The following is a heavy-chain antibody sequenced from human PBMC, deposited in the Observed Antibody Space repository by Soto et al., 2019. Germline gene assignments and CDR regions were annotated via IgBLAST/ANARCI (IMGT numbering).Heavy chain of an antibody. CDR2: IIPIFGTA. V-gene: IGHV1-69*13. CDR3: ARERTSPALGSSVAVIP. Sequence: SVKVSCKASGGTFSSYAISWVRQAPGQGLEWMGGIIPIFGTANYAQKFQGRVTITADESTSTAYMELSSLRSEDTAVYYCARERTSPALGSSVAVIPWGHGTLVTVSS. CDR1: GGTFSSYA. D-gene: IGHD2-21*01. J-gene: IGHJ5*02.